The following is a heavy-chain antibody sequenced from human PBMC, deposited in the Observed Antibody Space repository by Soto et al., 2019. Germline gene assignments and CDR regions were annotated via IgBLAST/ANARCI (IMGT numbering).Heavy chain of an antibody. Sequence: QVQLQESGPGLVKPSQTLSLTCTVSGGSISSGGYYWSWIRQHPGKGLEWIGYIYYSGSTYYNPSLKSRVTISVDTSKNQFSLKLSSVTAAHTAVYYCARDSSDYDILTGYYAGDAFDIWGQGTMVIVSS. J-gene: IGHJ3*02. D-gene: IGHD3-9*01. CDR1: GGSISSGGYY. V-gene: IGHV4-31*03. CDR2: IYYSGST. CDR3: ARDSSDYDILTGYYAGDAFDI.